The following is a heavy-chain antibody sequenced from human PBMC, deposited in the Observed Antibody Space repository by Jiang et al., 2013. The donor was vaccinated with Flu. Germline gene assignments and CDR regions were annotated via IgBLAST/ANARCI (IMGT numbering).Heavy chain of an antibody. D-gene: IGHD3-10*02. J-gene: IGHJ3*02. CDR3: VAATSVTMWALAI. V-gene: IGHV4-30-4*01. CDR2: IYYGDKT. CDR1: GGSISSGDYF. Sequence: PGLVKPSQTVSLNCTVSGGSISSGDYFWNWIRQPPGKGLEWIGYIYYGDKTYYNPSLESRALISLDTSKNQFSLRLTSVTAADTAVYHCVAATSVTMWALAIWGQGTVVDVSS.